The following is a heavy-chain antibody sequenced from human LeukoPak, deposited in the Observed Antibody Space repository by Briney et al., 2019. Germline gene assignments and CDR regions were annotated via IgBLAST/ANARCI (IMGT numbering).Heavy chain of an antibody. Sequence: ASVKVSCKASGYTFTGYYMHWVRQAPGQGLEWMGWINPNSGGTNYAQKFQGRVTMTRDTSISTAYMELSRLRSDDTAVYYCARDTLSIYYDSSGYCFDYWGQGTLVTVSS. D-gene: IGHD3-22*01. V-gene: IGHV1-2*02. CDR2: INPNSGGT. CDR3: ARDTLSIYYDSSGYCFDY. CDR1: GYTFTGYY. J-gene: IGHJ4*02.